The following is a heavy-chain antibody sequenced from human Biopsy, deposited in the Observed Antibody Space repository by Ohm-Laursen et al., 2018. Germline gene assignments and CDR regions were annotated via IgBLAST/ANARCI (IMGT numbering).Heavy chain of an antibody. CDR2: IYYSGGT. V-gene: IGHV4-59*07. J-gene: IGHJ3*02. CDR3: ARVEAGTYDALDI. CDR1: GGSMTGYE. D-gene: IGHD1-26*01. Sequence: SDTLSLTCSVSGGSMTGYEWSWIRLAPGKGLEWIGYIYYSGGTKYNPSLASRVTLSVDMPKSQFSLKLYSVTAADTAVYYCARVEAGTYDALDIWGQGTLVAVSA.